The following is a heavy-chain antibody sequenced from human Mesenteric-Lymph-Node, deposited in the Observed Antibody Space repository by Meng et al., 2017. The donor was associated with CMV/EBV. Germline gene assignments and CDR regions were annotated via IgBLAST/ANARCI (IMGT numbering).Heavy chain of an antibody. Sequence: SETLSLTCTVSGGSISSGSYYWGWIRQPPGKGLEWIGSVYYSGSTYYNPSLKSRVTISIDTSKSQFSLKLSSVTPADTAVYYCARDRGWNYPDYYFDYWGQGTLVTVSS. CDR3: ARDRGWNYPDYYFDY. CDR1: GGSISSGSYY. CDR2: VYYSGST. D-gene: IGHD1-7*01. V-gene: IGHV4-39*07. J-gene: IGHJ4*02.